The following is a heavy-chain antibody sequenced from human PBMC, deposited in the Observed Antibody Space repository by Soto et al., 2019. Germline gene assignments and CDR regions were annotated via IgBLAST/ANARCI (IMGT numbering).Heavy chain of an antibody. Sequence: ASVKVSCKASGYTFTSYGISWVRQAPGQGLEWMGWISAYNGNTNYAQKLQGRVAMTTDTSTSTAYMELRSLRAADTAVYYCARSSDDILAVPAADWDYWDQGTLLAAST. CDR2: ISAYNGNT. D-gene: IGHD2-2*01. V-gene: IGHV1-18*01. CDR1: GYTFTSYG. J-gene: IGHJ4*02. CDR3: ARSSDDILAVPAADWDY.